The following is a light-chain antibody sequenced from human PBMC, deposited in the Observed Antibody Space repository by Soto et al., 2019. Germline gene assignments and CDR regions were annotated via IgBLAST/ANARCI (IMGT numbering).Light chain of an antibody. J-gene: IGLJ2*01. CDR3: QSYDSSLSGYVV. Sequence: VLTQPPSVSGAPGQRVTISCTGSSSNIGAGYDVHWYQHLPGTSPKLLIYGNNNRPSGVPDRFSGSKSGTSASLAITGLQAEDEADYYCQSYDSSLSGYVVFGGGTKVTVL. CDR2: GNN. V-gene: IGLV1-40*01. CDR1: SSNIGAGYD.